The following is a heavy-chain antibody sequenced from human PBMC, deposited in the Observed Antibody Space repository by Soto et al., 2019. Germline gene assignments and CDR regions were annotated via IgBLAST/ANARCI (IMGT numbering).Heavy chain of an antibody. Sequence: SVTLSLTCTVSGGSISSYYWSWIRQPPGKGLEWIGYIYYSGSTNYNPSLKSRVTISVDTSKNQFSLKLSSVTAADTAVYYCARVTGRYFDYWGQGTLVTVSS. CDR2: IYYSGST. CDR3: ARVTGRYFDY. J-gene: IGHJ4*02. CDR1: GGSISSYY. V-gene: IGHV4-59*01.